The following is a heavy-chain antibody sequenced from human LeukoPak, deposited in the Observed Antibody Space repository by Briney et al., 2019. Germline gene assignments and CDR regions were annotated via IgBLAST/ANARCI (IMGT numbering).Heavy chain of an antibody. V-gene: IGHV3-23*03. CDR3: AKDRVPDSGYDIDY. D-gene: IGHD5-12*01. Sequence: PGGSLRLSCAASGFSFSGFCMYWVRQAPRKGLEWVAGIYGGGGVIKYADSVKGRFTISRDNSENTLYLQMHSLRVEDTAIYYCAKDRVPDSGYDIDYWGQGTLVTVSS. CDR1: GFSFSGFC. J-gene: IGHJ4*02. CDR2: IYGGGGVI.